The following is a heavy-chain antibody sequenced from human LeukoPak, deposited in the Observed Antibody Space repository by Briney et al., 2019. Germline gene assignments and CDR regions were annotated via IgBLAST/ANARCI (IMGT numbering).Heavy chain of an antibody. CDR1: GYTFTSYY. V-gene: IGHV1-46*01. CDR3: VRDSAKGYCNSPSCSNFFDP. D-gene: IGHD2-2*01. J-gene: IGHJ5*02. CDR2: ISPSDGST. Sequence: VASVKVSCKAFGYTFTSYYMHWVRQAPGQGLEWMGIISPSDGSTKYAQKFQGRVIMTRDTATSTVYMELSSLTSEDTAVYYCVRDSAKGYCNSPSCSNFFDPWGQGTLVTVSS.